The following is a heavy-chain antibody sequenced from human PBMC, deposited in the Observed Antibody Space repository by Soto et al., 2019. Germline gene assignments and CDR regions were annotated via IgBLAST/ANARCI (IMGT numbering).Heavy chain of an antibody. CDR1: GYTFTSYP. J-gene: IGHJ5*02. D-gene: IGHD2-2*01. CDR2: ISAYNGNT. CDR3: ARVPLVVVPAAERPSWFDP. V-gene: IGHV1-18*04. Sequence: GASVKVSCKASGYTFTSYPMHWVRQAPGQGLEWMGWISAYNGNTNYAQKLQGRVTMTTDTSTSTAYMELRSLRSDDTAVYYCARVPLVVVPAAERPSWFDPWGQGTLVTVSS.